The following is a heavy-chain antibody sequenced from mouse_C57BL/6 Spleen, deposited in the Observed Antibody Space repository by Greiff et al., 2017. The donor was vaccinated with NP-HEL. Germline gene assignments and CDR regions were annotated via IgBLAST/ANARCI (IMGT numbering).Heavy chain of an antibody. Sequence: VQLKESGPELVKPGASVKISCKASGYSFTGYYMNWVKQSPEKSLEWIGEINPSTGGTTYNQKFKAKATLTVDKSSSTAYMQLKSLTSEDSAVYYCARSNDGYYVFAYWGQGTLVTVSA. V-gene: IGHV1-42*01. CDR1: GYSFTGYY. CDR2: INPSTGGT. D-gene: IGHD2-3*01. J-gene: IGHJ3*01. CDR3: ARSNDGYYVFAY.